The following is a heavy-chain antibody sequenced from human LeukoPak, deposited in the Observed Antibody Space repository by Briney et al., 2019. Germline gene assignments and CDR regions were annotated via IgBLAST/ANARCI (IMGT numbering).Heavy chain of an antibody. CDR1: GFTFSSYG. J-gene: IGHJ5*02. D-gene: IGHD3-22*01. CDR3: ARVSYDSSGYIFDP. Sequence: QPGGSLRLSCAASGFTFSSYGMHWVRQAPGKGLEWVAVISYDGSNKYYADSVKGRFTISRDNSKNTLYLQMNSLRAEDTAVYYCARVSYDSSGYIFDPWGQGTLVTVSS. CDR2: ISYDGSNK. V-gene: IGHV3-30*03.